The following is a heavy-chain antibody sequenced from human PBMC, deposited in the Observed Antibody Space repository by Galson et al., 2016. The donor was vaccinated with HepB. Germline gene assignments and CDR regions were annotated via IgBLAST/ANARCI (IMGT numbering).Heavy chain of an antibody. J-gene: IGHJ6*02. Sequence: SVKVSCKASDYTFTSYGISWVRQAPGQGLEWMGWTSGYNGNTHYGQKLQGRVTMTTDTSTSTVYMELRSLRSDDTAVYYCARDGAVIATAGTYYYGMDVWGQGTTVTVSS. CDR2: TSGYNGNT. CDR1: DYTFTSYG. D-gene: IGHD6-13*01. V-gene: IGHV1-18*01. CDR3: ARDGAVIATAGTYYYGMDV.